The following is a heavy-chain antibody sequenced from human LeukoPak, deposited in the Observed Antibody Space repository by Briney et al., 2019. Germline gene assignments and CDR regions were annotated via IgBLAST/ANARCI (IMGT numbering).Heavy chain of an antibody. CDR3: AKDKSYGDHCFDL. Sequence: GGSLRLSCAASGFTISSYAMHWVRQAPGKVLEWVAVISYDGSNKYYADSVKGRFTIARDNSKKTLHLQMNSLRAEGTAVYYCAKDKSYGDHCFDLWGRGTLVTVSS. CDR1: GFTISSYA. J-gene: IGHJ2*01. V-gene: IGHV3-30-3*01. D-gene: IGHD4-17*01. CDR2: ISYDGSNK.